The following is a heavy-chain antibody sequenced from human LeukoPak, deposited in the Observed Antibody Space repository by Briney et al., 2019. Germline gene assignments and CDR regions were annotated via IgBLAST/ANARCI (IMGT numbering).Heavy chain of an antibody. CDR1: GFTFSSYG. CDR3: AKVAGPTDFDY. Sequence: GRSLRLSCAASGFTFSSYGMHWVRQAPGKGLEWVAVISYDGSDKYYADSVKGRFTISRDNSKNTLYLQMNSLRAEDTAVYYCAKVAGPTDFDYWGQGTLVTVSS. V-gene: IGHV3-30*18. J-gene: IGHJ4*02. CDR2: ISYDGSDK.